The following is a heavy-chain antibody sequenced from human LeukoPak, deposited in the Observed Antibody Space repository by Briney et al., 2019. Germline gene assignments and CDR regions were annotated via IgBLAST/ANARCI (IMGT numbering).Heavy chain of an antibody. V-gene: IGHV1-69*05. J-gene: IGHJ6*03. CDR1: GGTFSSYA. CDR3: ARTGSENYYYYMDV. CDR2: IIPIFGTA. Sequence: GASVKVSCKASGGTFSSYAISWVRQAPGQGLEWMGGIIPIFGTANYAQKFQGRVTITTDESTSTAYMELSSLRSEDTAVYYCARTGSENYYYYMDVRGKGTTVTVSS. D-gene: IGHD7-27*01.